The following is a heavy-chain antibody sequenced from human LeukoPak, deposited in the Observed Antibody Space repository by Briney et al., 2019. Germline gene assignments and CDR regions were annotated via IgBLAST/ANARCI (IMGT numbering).Heavy chain of an antibody. V-gene: IGHV4-59*02. CDR1: GGSVSDYY. J-gene: IGHJ4*02. D-gene: IGHD7-27*01. Sequence: SETLSLTCTVSGGSVSDYYWGWIRQSPGKALEWIGYIYYTETSYNPSLKSRVTISADTSRDQFSLKLSSVTAADTAVYYCASRKLGNDYWGQGTLVTVSS. CDR3: ASRKLGNDY. CDR2: IYYTET.